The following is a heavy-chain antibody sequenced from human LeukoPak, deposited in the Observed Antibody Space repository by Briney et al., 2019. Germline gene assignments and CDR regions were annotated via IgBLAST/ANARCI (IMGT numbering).Heavy chain of an antibody. CDR2: IYPDDSET. D-gene: IGHD2-15*01. CDR1: GYSFTSYW. V-gene: IGHV5-51*01. Sequence: GESLKISCKGSGYSFTSYWIGWVRQMPGKGLEWMGIIYPDDSETNYSPSFQGQVTISVDKSITTAFPQWSSLKTSDTAMYFCARQAYGSKFDAFDVWGQGTMVTVSS. CDR3: ARQAYGSKFDAFDV. J-gene: IGHJ3*01.